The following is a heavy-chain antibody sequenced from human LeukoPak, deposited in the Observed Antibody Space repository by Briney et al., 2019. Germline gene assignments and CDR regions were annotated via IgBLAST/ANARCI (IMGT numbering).Heavy chain of an antibody. Sequence: SETLSPTCTVSGGSISSYYWSWIRQPPGKGLEWIGYIYYSGSTNYNPSLKSRVTISVDTSKNQFSLKLSSVTAADTAVYYCAGNYDFWSGYYKSGYYGMDVWGQGTTVTVSS. CDR3: AGNYDFWSGYYKSGYYGMDV. CDR2: IYYSGST. CDR1: GGSISSYY. D-gene: IGHD3-3*01. J-gene: IGHJ6*02. V-gene: IGHV4-59*01.